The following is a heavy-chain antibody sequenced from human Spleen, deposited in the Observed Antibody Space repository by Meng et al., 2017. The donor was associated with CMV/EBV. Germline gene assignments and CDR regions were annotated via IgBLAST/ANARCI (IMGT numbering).Heavy chain of an antibody. D-gene: IGHD2-15*01. V-gene: IGHV4-39*07. CDR3: ARGIVVVVAGIGEADWFDP. Sequence: SNTFYWGWIRQPPGKGLEWIGNMYYSGKAYYNLSLKSRVTMSVDTSKNQFSLKLSSVTAADTAVYYCARGIVVVVAGIGEADWFDPWGQGTLVTVSS. CDR1: SNTFY. CDR2: MYYSGKA. J-gene: IGHJ5*02.